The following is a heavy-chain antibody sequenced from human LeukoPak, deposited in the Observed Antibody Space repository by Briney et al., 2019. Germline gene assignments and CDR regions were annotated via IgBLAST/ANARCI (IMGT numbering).Heavy chain of an antibody. D-gene: IGHD6-13*01. Sequence: SETLSLTCAVSGYSICSGYYWSWIRQPPGKGLEWIGYIYYSGSTNYNPSLKSRVTISVDTSKNQFSLKLSSVTAADTAVYYCARANSSSYYMDVWGKGTTVTVSS. V-gene: IGHV4-59*01. CDR3: ARANSSSYYMDV. CDR2: IYYSGST. J-gene: IGHJ6*03. CDR1: GYSICSGYY.